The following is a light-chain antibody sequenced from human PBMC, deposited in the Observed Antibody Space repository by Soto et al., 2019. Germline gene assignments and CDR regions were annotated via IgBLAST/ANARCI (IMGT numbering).Light chain of an antibody. V-gene: IGKV3-20*01. CDR1: QTVRNNY. J-gene: IGKJ1*01. Sequence: EIVLTQSPGTLSLSPGERATLSCRASQTVRNNYLAWYQQKPGQAPRLLIYNSSTRPTGIPDRFSGSESGTDFTLTISRLEPEDFALYFCQQYRDLPQTFGQGTRVEIK. CDR3: QQYRDLPQT. CDR2: NSS.